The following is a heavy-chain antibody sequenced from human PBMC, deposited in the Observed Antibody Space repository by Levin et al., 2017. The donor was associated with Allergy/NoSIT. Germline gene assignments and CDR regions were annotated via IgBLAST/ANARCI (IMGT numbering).Heavy chain of an antibody. CDR2: IIPSIDTV. V-gene: IGHV1-69*13. CDR1: EGTFSGYG. Sequence: SVKVSCKASEGTFSGYGFSWVRQAPGHGLAWMGGIIPSIDTVNYAQKLQGRVTISADEPTKTVFMELRRLRTEDTAVYYCARGRYYDFRWGQGTQVSVCS. J-gene: IGHJ4*02. CDR3: ARGRYYDFR. D-gene: IGHD3-3*01.